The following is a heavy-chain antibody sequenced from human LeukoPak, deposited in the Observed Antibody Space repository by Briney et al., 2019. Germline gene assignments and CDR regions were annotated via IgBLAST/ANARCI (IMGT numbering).Heavy chain of an antibody. CDR3: ARVTGVRNLYYDSRRGWFDP. Sequence: ASVKVSCKASGYTFTGYYMHWVRQAPGQGLEWMGWINPNSGGTNYAQKFQGRVTMTRDTSISTAYMELSRLRPDDTAVYYCARVTGVRNLYYDSRRGWFDPWVQGTLVTVSS. D-gene: IGHD3-22*01. V-gene: IGHV1-2*02. J-gene: IGHJ5*02. CDR2: INPNSGGT. CDR1: GYTFTGYY.